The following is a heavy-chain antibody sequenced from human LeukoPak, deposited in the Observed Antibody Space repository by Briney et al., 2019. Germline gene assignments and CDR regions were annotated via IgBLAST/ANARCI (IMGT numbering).Heavy chain of an antibody. CDR2: ISAYNGNT. CDR1: GYTFTSYG. V-gene: IGHV1-18*01. J-gene: IGHJ4*02. D-gene: IGHD4-17*01. Sequence: ASVKVSCEASGYTFTSYGISWVRQAPGQGLEWMGWISAYNGNTNYAQKLQGRVTMTTDTSTSTAYMELRSLRSDDTAVYYCARPLKLYGDYPDPDYFDYWGQGTLVTVSS. CDR3: ARPLKLYGDYPDPDYFDY.